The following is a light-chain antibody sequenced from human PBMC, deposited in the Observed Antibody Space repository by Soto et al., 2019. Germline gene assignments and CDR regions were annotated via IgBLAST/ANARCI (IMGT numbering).Light chain of an antibody. Sequence: EIVMTQSPSTLSFSPGDRATLSCSAIQDIKDYEPWFQQKPGLAPRLIIYGASTSATALHAGFNVKGSGTEFTLTISSLQSEDCAVDYWQQYNTWPGTFGQGTKVDI. J-gene: IGKJ1*01. CDR2: GAS. CDR1: QDIKDY. V-gene: IGKV3-15*01. CDR3: QQYNTWPGT.